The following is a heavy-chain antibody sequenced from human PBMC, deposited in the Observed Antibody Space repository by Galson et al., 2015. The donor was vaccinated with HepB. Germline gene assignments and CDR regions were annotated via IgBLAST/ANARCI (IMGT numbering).Heavy chain of an antibody. V-gene: IGHV3-64*01. D-gene: IGHD6-19*01. CDR2: MSRNGVST. J-gene: IGHJ4*02. Sequence: SLRLSCAASGFNFDNYAMHWVRQFPGKGLEYICAMSRNGVSTYYANSVKGRFIISRDNSEKKVYLQMDSLRPEDSAIYYCARGSVAGIYWGQGTLVTVSS. CDR1: GFNFDNYA. CDR3: ARGSVAGIY.